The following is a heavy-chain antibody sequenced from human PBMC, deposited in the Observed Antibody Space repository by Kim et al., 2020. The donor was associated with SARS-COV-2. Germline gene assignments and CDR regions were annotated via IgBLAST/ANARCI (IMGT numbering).Heavy chain of an antibody. Sequence: GGSLRLSCAASGFTFSDCYMSWIRQAPGKGLEWVSYISSSAATIYYADSVKGRFTISRDNAKNSLYLQMNSLRAEDTAVYYCARRRSGTVDYWGQGTLVT. CDR1: GFTFSDCY. V-gene: IGHV3-11*04. D-gene: IGHD6-13*01. J-gene: IGHJ4*02. CDR3: ARRRSGTVDY. CDR2: ISSSAATI.